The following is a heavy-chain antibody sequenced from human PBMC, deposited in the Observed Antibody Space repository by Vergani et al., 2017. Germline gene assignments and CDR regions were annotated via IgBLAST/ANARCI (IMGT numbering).Heavy chain of an antibody. CDR2: IYYDGSKK. J-gene: IGHJ6*03. D-gene: IGHD2-21*01. Sequence: QVQLVESGGGVVQPGRSLRLSCTSSGFTFSTYAMHWVRQAPGKGLEWVAIIYYDGSKKYYADSVNGRFTISRYNSRNTLDLLMSSLRAEDTAIYYCVREGSYCGSTTCRNPSYVYYYHMDVWGEGTTVTVSS. CDR1: GFTFSTYA. V-gene: IGHV3-33*01. CDR3: VREGSYCGSTTCRNPSYVYYYHMDV.